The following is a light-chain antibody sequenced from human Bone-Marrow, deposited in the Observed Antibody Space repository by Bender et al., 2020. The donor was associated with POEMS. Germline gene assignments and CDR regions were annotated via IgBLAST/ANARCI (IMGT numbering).Light chain of an antibody. CDR1: SSDVGGYNY. V-gene: IGLV2-11*01. Sequence: QSDLTQPRSVSGSPGQSVTISCTGTSSDVGGYNYVSWYQHHPGKAPKLMIYDVTKRPSGVSDRFSGSKSGNTASLTISGLQAEDEADYYCNSYAGSYNWVFGGGTKLTVL. CDR3: NSYAGSYNWV. CDR2: DVT. J-gene: IGLJ3*02.